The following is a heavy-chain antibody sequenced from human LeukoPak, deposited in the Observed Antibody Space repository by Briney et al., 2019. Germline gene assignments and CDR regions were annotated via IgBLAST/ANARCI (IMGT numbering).Heavy chain of an antibody. D-gene: IGHD3-10*01. Sequence: SETLSLTCAVSGASITSGDYSWNWMRQPPGEGLEWIGYVYHTGHTYYNPSLKSRVTISVDRSKNQFSLTLSSVTAADTAVYYCARGFFDRGNPGSWFDPWGQGTLVTVSS. CDR1: GASITSGDYS. CDR3: ARGFFDRGNPGSWFDP. J-gene: IGHJ5*02. V-gene: IGHV4-30-2*01. CDR2: VYHTGHT.